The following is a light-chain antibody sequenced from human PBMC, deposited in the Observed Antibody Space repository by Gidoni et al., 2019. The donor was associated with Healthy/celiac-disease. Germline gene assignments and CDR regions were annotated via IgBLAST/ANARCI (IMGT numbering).Light chain of an antibody. CDR1: PGISSW. CDR2: AAS. Sequence: DIQMTQSPSSVSASVGDRVTITCRASPGISSWLAWYQQKPGKAPKLLIYAASSLQSGVPSRFSGSGSGTDFTLTISSLQPEDFATYYCQQANSFPPRTFGPGTKVDIK. J-gene: IGKJ3*01. V-gene: IGKV1-12*01. CDR3: QQANSFPPRT.